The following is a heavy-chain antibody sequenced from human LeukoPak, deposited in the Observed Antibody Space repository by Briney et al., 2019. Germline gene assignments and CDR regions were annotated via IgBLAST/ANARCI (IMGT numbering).Heavy chain of an antibody. D-gene: IGHD6-13*01. CDR1: GFTFSSYA. J-gene: IGHJ4*02. CDR3: ARQGWRAAGFFDH. Sequence: GGSLRLSCAASGFTFSSYAMSWVRQAPGKGLEWVSAISGSGGSTYYADSVKGRFTISRDNSKNTLYLQMNSLRDEDTAVYYCARQGWRAAGFFDHWGQGTLVTVSS. V-gene: IGHV3-23*01. CDR2: ISGSGGST.